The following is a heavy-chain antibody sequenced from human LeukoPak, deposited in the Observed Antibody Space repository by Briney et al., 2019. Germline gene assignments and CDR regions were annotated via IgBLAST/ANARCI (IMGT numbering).Heavy chain of an antibody. V-gene: IGHV3-11*01. CDR1: GFTFSDYY. J-gene: IGHJ4*02. CDR3: AKDGSSGWDYYFDY. CDR2: ISSSGSTI. D-gene: IGHD6-19*01. Sequence: PGGSLRLSCAASGFTFSDYYMSWIRQAPGKGLEWVSYISSSGSTIYYADSVKGRFTISRDNSKNTLYLQMNSLRAEDTAVYYCAKDGSSGWDYYFDYWGQGTLVTVSS.